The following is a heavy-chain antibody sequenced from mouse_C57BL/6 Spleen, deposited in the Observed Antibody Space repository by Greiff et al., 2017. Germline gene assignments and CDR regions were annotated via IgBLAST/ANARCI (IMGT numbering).Heavy chain of an antibody. CDR2: IHPNSGST. V-gene: IGHV1-64*01. CDR3: ARTPTGKYWYFDV. D-gene: IGHD4-1*02. CDR1: GYTFTSYW. Sequence: VQLQQSGAELVKPGASVKLSCKASGYTFTSYWMHWVKQRPGQGLEWIGMIHPNSGSTNYNEKFKSKATLTVANSSSTDYMQLSSLTSEDSAVYYCARTPTGKYWYFDVWGTGTTVTVSS. J-gene: IGHJ1*03.